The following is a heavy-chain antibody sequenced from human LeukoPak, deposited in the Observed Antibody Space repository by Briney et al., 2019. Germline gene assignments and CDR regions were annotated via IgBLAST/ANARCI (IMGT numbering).Heavy chain of an antibody. CDR1: GDSISSSSYY. Sequence: SETLSLTCTVSGDSISSSSYYWGWIRQPPGKGLVWIGNIYYSGRTYYNPSLKSGVTISIDTSKNQFSLKLNSVTAADTAVYYCARVGTDNWGLLDFWGQGTLVTVSS. CDR3: ARVGTDNWGLLDF. J-gene: IGHJ4*02. CDR2: IYYSGRT. D-gene: IGHD1-1*01. V-gene: IGHV4-39*07.